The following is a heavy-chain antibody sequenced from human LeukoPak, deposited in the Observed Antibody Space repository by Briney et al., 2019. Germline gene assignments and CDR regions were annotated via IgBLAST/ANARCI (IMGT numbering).Heavy chain of an antibody. V-gene: IGHV1-3*01. CDR3: ARVGAAAGPYYFDY. Sequence: ASVKVSCKASGYTFTSYAMHWVRQAPGQRLEWMGWIYAGNGNTKYSQKFQVRVTITRDTSASTAYMELSSLRSEDTAVYYCARVGAAAGPYYFDYWGQGTLVTVSS. CDR1: GYTFTSYA. D-gene: IGHD6-13*01. J-gene: IGHJ4*02. CDR2: IYAGNGNT.